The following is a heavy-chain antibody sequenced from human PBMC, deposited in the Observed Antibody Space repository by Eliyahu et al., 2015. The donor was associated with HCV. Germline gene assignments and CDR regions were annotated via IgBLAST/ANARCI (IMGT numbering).Heavy chain of an antibody. D-gene: IGHD1-1*01. Sequence: EVQVVESGGGLVQPGGSLRLSCAASGFTFSTIAMSWVRQAPGKGLEWVSTISGSGGSTYYAVSVKGRFTISRDNSKNTLSLQMNSLRADDTAIYYCAKDSGTGTTPDWFDPWGQGTLVTVSS. CDR3: AKDSGTGTTPDWFDP. V-gene: IGHV3-23*04. J-gene: IGHJ5*02. CDR1: GFTFSTIA. CDR2: ISGSGGST.